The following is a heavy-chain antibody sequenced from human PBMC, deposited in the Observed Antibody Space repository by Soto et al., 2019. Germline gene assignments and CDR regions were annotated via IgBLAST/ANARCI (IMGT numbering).Heavy chain of an antibody. CDR2: IKSKTDGGTT. Sequence: GGSLRLSCAASGFTFSNAWMSWVRQAPGKGLEWVGRIKSKTDGGTTDYAAPVKGRFTISRDDSKNTLYLQMNSLKTEDTAVYYCSAEGVVVPAANMQGQLDAFDIWGQGTMVTVSS. V-gene: IGHV3-15*01. J-gene: IGHJ3*02. CDR3: SAEGVVVPAANMQGQLDAFDI. D-gene: IGHD2-2*01. CDR1: GFTFSNAW.